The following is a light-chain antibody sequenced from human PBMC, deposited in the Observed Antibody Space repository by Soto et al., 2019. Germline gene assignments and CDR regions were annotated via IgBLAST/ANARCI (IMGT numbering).Light chain of an antibody. V-gene: IGLV1-40*01. CDR3: QSYDSSLSGSVV. CDR1: SSKIGAGYD. J-gene: IGLJ2*01. CDR2: GNS. Sequence: QSVLTQPPSVSGAPWQRVTISCTGSSSKIGAGYDVHWYQQLPGTAPKLLIYGNSNRPSGDPDRFSGSKSGTSASLAITGLQAEDEADYYCQSYDSSLSGSVVFGGGTKLTVL.